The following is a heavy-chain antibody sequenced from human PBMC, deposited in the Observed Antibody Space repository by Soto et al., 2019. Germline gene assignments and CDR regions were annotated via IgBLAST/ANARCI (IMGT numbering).Heavy chain of an antibody. D-gene: IGHD1-26*01. CDR3: ARGGSLYWYFDL. CDR1: GYTFTSYA. J-gene: IGHJ2*01. CDR2: IHPGNGNT. Sequence: ASVKVSCKASGYTFTSYAIHWVRQAPGQRLEWMGWIHPGNGNTKYSQSFQGRVTITRDTSASTAYMELSSLRSEDTAVYYCARGGSLYWYFDLWGRGTLVTVSS. V-gene: IGHV1-3*01.